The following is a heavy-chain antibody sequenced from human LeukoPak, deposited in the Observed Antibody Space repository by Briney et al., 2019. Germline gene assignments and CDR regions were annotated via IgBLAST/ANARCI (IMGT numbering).Heavy chain of an antibody. CDR3: AREGARWEPSFSAFDI. CDR2: IYTSGST. Sequence: SETLSLTCSVSGGSISSGTYYWSWIRQPARRGLEWIGRIYTSGSTNYNPSLKSRVTISLETSKNQFSLKLSSLTAADTAVYYCAREGARWEPSFSAFDIWGQGTMVTVSS. V-gene: IGHV4-61*02. CDR1: GGSISSGTYY. J-gene: IGHJ3*02. D-gene: IGHD1-26*01.